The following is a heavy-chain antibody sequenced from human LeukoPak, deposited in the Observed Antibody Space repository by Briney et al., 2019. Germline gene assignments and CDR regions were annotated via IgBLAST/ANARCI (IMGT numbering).Heavy chain of an antibody. J-gene: IGHJ4*02. CDR1: GFFFSSYE. CDR3: TRPFYCSGGACYSGLGY. D-gene: IGHD2-15*01. CDR2: ISSAGRTI. V-gene: IGHV3-48*03. Sequence: GGSLRLSCGAYGFFFSSYEMNWVRQAPGKGLEWVAYISSAGRTIYYADSVKGRFTVSRDNAKNSLYLQMNSLRAEDTAVYYCTRPFYCSGGACYSGLGYWGQGTLVTVSS.